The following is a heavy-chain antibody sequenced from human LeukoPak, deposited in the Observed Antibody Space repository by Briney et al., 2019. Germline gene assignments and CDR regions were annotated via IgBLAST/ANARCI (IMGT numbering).Heavy chain of an antibody. CDR3: ARVNRMVPGYCSGGSCPGDY. CDR1: GFSFGSYG. Sequence: GGSLRLSCAASGFSFGSYGMNWVRQAPGKGLEWVSYISGSISSTSYADSVKGRFTISRDNAKNSLYLQMNSLRAEDTAVYYCARVNRMVPGYCSGGSCPGDYWGQGTLVTVSS. CDR2: ISGSISST. D-gene: IGHD2-15*01. J-gene: IGHJ4*02. V-gene: IGHV3-48*01.